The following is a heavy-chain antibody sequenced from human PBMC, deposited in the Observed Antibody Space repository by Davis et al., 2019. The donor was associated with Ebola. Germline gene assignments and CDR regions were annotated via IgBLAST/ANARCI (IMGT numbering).Heavy chain of an antibody. CDR2: ISGSGDRT. CDR1: GFTFSTYA. J-gene: IGHJ4*02. Sequence: GESLKISCAASGFTFSTYAMSWVRQAPGKGLEWVSSISGSGDRTYYADSVKGRFTISRDNSKNTLYLQMNSLRAEDTAVYYCARGPIAATGIPLGWLNYWGQGTLVAVSS. D-gene: IGHD6-13*01. V-gene: IGHV3-23*01. CDR3: ARGPIAATGIPLGWLNY.